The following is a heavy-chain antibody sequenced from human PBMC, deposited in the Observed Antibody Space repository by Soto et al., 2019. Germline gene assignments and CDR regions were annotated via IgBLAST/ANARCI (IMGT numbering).Heavy chain of an antibody. Sequence: QVQLVASGGGVVQPGRSLRLSCAASGFTFSSYGMHWVRQAPGKGLEWVAVISYDGSNKYYADSVKGRFTISRDNSKNTLYLQMNSLRAEDTAVYYCAKDSVEWELFTYFDYWGQGTLVTVSS. CDR2: ISYDGSNK. CDR3: AKDSVEWELFTYFDY. V-gene: IGHV3-30*18. CDR1: GFTFSSYG. J-gene: IGHJ4*02. D-gene: IGHD1-26*01.